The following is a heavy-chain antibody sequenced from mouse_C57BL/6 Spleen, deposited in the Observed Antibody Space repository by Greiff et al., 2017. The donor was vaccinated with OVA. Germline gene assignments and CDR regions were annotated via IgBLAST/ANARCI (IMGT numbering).Heavy chain of an antibody. D-gene: IGHD1-1*01. CDR2: IDPSDSET. J-gene: IGHJ4*01. CDR3: ARSNYYGSSYGAMDY. CDR1: GYTFTSYW. V-gene: IGHV1-52*01. Sequence: QVHVKQPGAELVRPGSSVKLSCKASGYTFTSYWMHWVKQRPIQGLEWIGNIDPSDSETHYNQKFKDKATLTVDKSSSTAYMQLSSLTSEDSAVYYCARSNYYGSSYGAMDYWGQGTSVTVSS.